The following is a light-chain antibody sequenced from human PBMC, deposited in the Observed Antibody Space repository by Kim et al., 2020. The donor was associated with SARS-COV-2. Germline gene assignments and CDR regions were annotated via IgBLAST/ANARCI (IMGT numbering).Light chain of an antibody. V-gene: IGLV2-14*02. CDR3: SSYTNSRTWV. CDR2: DGT. Sequence: GQTTTSACTATGSDVPDYDLISGYQHSPGEAPKVMIYDGTKRAPGVSIRFAGSKSGSAASLTISGRQAGDEAGYYCSSYTNSRTWVFGGGTKVTVL. J-gene: IGLJ3*02. CDR1: GSDVPDYDL.